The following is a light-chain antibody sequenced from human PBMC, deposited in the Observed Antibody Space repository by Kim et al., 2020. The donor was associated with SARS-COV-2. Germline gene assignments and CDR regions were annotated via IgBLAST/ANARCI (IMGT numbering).Light chain of an antibody. CDR3: NSRDSSGDHQGV. V-gene: IGLV3-19*01. CDR1: SLRTFY. J-gene: IGLJ3*02. Sequence: SSELTQDPAVSVALGQTVRITCRGDSLRTFYASWYQQKPTQAPVLVLYGENDRPSGIPDRFSGSISGDTASLTITGILAEDEADYYCNSRDSSGDHQGVF. CDR2: GEN.